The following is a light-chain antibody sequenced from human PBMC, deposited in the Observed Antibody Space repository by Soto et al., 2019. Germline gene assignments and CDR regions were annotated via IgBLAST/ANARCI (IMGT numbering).Light chain of an antibody. Sequence: EIVLTQSPGTLSLSPGERATLSCRTSESVTSTYLAWYQQKPGQPPRLLIYGASSRATGIPDRFSGSGSGTDFTLTISRLEPEDFVMYYCQVFGSSPRYTFGQGNRLAIK. CDR1: ESVTSTY. CDR3: QVFGSSPRYT. J-gene: IGKJ2*01. V-gene: IGKV3-20*01. CDR2: GAS.